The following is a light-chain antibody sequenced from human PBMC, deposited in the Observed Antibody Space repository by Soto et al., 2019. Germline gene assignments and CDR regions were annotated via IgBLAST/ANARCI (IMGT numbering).Light chain of an antibody. Sequence: QSVLTQPPSVSGTPGQRVTISCSGSSSNIGSHLVNWYQQVPGTAPRLLIYTNNQLPSGVPDRFSDSKSGTSASLAISGLQSEDEAHYYCATWDASLQSWVFGGGTKLTVL. CDR2: TNN. V-gene: IGLV1-44*01. CDR3: ATWDASLQSWV. CDR1: SSNIGSHL. J-gene: IGLJ3*02.